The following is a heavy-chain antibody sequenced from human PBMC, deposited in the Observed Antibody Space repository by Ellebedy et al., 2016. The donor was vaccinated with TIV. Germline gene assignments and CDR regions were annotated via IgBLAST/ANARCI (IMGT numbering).Heavy chain of an antibody. CDR1: GYTFTSDA. CDR3: ARGYDRSGFPLNFDN. J-gene: IGHJ4*02. V-gene: IGHV7-4-1*02. CDR2: INTNTGNP. D-gene: IGHD3-22*01. Sequence: AASVKVSCKASGYTFTSDAINWVRQAPGQGLEYMGWINTNTGNPTYAQGFTGRFVFSLDTSVSTAYLQINNLKAEDTALYYCARGYDRSGFPLNFDNWGQGTLVTVSS.